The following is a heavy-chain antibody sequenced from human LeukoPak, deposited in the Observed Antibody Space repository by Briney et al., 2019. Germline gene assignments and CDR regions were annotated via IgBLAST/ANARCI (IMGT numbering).Heavy chain of an antibody. J-gene: IGHJ4*02. CDR3: AREGDSGYCSVGSCYGWRNLDY. Sequence: PSETLSLTCTVSGASLSIGSFYWSWTRQPAGKGLEWIGRIYTSGSTNYSPSLKSRVTISVDTSKNQFSLKLSSVTAADTAVYYCAREGDSGYCSVGSCYGWRNLDYWGQGTLVTVSS. V-gene: IGHV4-61*02. D-gene: IGHD2-15*01. CDR2: IYTSGST. CDR1: GASLSIGSFY.